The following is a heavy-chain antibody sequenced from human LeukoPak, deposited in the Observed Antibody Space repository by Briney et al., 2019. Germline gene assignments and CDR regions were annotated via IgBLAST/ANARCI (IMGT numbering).Heavy chain of an antibody. CDR2: ISSDGSST. Sequence: WGSLRLSCAASGFTFSTYWMHWVRQAPGKGLVWVSRISSDGSSTSYAGSVKGRFTISRDNAKNTVYLQMNSLRAEDTALYYCARDNSPGWFDPWGQGTLVTVSS. J-gene: IGHJ5*02. V-gene: IGHV3-74*01. CDR3: ARDNSPGWFDP. D-gene: IGHD4-23*01. CDR1: GFTFSTYW.